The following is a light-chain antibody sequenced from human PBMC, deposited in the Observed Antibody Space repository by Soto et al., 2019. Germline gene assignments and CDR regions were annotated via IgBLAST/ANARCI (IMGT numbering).Light chain of an antibody. CDR1: QSVNSD. CDR3: QQYNNWPPT. Sequence: EVVMTQSPATLSVSPGERATLYCRARQSVNSDLAWYQQKPGQAPGLLIYGASTRATAIPARFSGSGSGTEYTLTISSLQSEDFAIYYCQQYNNWPPTFGQGTKVDIK. V-gene: IGKV3-15*01. CDR2: GAS. J-gene: IGKJ1*01.